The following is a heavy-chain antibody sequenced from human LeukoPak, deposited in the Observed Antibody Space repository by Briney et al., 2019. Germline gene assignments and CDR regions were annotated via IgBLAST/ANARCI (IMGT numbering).Heavy chain of an antibody. CDR1: GFTFSSYW. J-gene: IGHJ6*03. CDR2: IKQDGSEK. Sequence: GGSLRLSCAASGFTFSSYWMSWVRQAPGKGLEWVANIKQDGSEKYYVDSVKGRFTISRDNAKNSLYLQMNSLRAEDTAVYYCAREGPNFAYYYYYMDVWGKGTTVTVSS. CDR3: AREGPNFAYYYYYMDV. D-gene: IGHD1-1*01. V-gene: IGHV3-7*01.